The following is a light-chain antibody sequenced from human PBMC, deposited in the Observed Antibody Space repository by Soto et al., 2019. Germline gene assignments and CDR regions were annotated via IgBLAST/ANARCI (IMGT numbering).Light chain of an antibody. Sequence: EIVLTRSPGTLSLSPGERATISCRASQSVSSSYLAWYQQKPGQAPRLLIYGASSSATGIPDMFSGSVAGTDGILTISSLEPDDFAVYYCQQYCSTPSYTCIQGTMREIK. J-gene: IGKJ2*01. CDR3: QQYCSTPSYT. V-gene: IGKV3-20*01. CDR1: QSVSSSY. CDR2: GAS.